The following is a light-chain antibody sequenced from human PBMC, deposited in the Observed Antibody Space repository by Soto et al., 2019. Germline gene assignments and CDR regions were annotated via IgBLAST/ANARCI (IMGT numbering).Light chain of an antibody. CDR2: DVS. CDR3: SSYAGTYIHYV. CDR1: GSNVGAYNY. Sequence: QSALTQPRSVSGSPGQSVTISCTGTGSNVGAYNYVSWYQQHPGKAPKLMIYDVSNRPSGVPDRFSGSKSANTASLTISGLQPEVEADYYCSSYAGTYIHYVFGSGTKVTVL. J-gene: IGLJ1*01. V-gene: IGLV2-11*01.